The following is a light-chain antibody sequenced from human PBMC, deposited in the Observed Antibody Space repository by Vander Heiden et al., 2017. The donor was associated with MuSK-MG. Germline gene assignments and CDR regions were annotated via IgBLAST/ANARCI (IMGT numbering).Light chain of an antibody. CDR2: NRV. V-gene: IGKV1-12*01. CDR3: QQANILPHT. Sequence: DIQLSQSPSSASASVGDRVTITRRASQAIGSNRLAWYQQKPGKAPKLLIYNRVTLQSGVPSRWRGRASGTDITITSNSLQAADLETSSIQQANILPHTFGPGTKVEMK. CDR1: QAIGSNR. J-gene: IGKJ2*01.